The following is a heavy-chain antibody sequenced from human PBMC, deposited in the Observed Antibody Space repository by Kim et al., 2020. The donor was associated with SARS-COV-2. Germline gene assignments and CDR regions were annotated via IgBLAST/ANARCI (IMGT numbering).Heavy chain of an antibody. CDR3: AREYGDYRDYEGYFDY. Sequence: GKGRFTISRGNAKNTLYLQMNSLRAEDTAVYYCAREYGDYRDYEGYFDYWGQGTLVTVSS. D-gene: IGHD4-17*01. V-gene: IGHV3-74*01. J-gene: IGHJ4*02.